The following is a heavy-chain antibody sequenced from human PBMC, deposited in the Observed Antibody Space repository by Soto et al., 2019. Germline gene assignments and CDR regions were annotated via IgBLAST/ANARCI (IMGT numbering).Heavy chain of an antibody. CDR2: ISYRGTT. J-gene: IGHJ6*02. Sequence: SETLSLTCTLSAASLNSYYWNWIRQPPAGGLEWLGFISYRGTTNYDPSLRSRVAISLDPSKTQFFLSLTSVTAADTAIYYRATRAELPYYCYRCLNVCGQGATVTVAS. CDR3: ATRAELPYYCYRCLNV. D-gene: IGHD2-21*02. V-gene: IGHV4-59*01. CDR1: AASLNSYY.